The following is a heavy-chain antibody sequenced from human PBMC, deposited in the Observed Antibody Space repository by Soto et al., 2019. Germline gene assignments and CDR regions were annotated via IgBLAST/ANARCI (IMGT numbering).Heavy chain of an antibody. Sequence: SVKVSCKASGGTFSSYAISWVRQAPGQGLEWMGGIIPIFGTANYAQKFQGRVTITADESTSTAYMELSSLRSEGTAVYYCARGFCSGGSCYGDVSWFDPWGQGTLVTVSS. CDR3: ARGFCSGGSCYGDVSWFDP. CDR2: IIPIFGTA. V-gene: IGHV1-69*13. D-gene: IGHD2-15*01. J-gene: IGHJ5*02. CDR1: GGTFSSYA.